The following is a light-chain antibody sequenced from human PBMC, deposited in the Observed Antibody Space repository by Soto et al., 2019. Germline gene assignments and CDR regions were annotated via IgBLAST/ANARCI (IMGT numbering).Light chain of an antibody. CDR1: QSIARSY. CDR2: DAS. Sequence: EVVLTQSPGTLSLSLGERATLSCRASQSIARSYLAWYQQKPGQAPRLLIYDASTRATGIPDRFSGSGSGTDFTLTISRPEPEDFAVFYCQQYAYSPITFGQGTRLEI. V-gene: IGKV3-20*01. CDR3: QQYAYSPIT. J-gene: IGKJ5*01.